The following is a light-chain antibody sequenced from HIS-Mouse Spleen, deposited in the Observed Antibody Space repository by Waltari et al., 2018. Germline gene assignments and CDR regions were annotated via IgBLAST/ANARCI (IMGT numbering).Light chain of an antibody. CDR2: EDR. V-gene: IGLV3-10*01. CDR3: YSTDSSGNHRV. CDR1: ALPKNH. J-gene: IGLJ2*01. Sequence: SYELTQPPSVSVSPGQTARITCPGGALPKNHAFWYQQKSGQAPVLVIYEDRKQPSGIPERFSGSSSGTMATLTISGAQVEDEADYYSYSTDSSGNHRVFGGGTKLTVL.